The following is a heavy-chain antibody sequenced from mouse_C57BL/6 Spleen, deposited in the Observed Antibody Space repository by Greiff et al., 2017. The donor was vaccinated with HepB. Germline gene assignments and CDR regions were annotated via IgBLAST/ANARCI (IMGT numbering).Heavy chain of an antibody. Sequence: QVQLQQSGPELVKPGASVKISCKASGYSFTSYYIHWVKQRPGQGLEWIGWIYPGSGNTKYNEKFKGKATLTADTSSSTAYMQLSSLTSEDSAVYYCARGDGYDFAYWGQGTLVTVSA. CDR2: IYPGSGNT. J-gene: IGHJ3*01. CDR1: GYSFTSYY. D-gene: IGHD2-2*01. V-gene: IGHV1-66*01. CDR3: ARGDGYDFAY.